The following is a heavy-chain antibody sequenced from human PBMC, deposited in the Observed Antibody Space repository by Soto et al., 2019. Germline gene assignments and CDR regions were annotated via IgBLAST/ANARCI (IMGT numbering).Heavy chain of an antibody. CDR2: TYYRSKWYN. V-gene: IGHV6-1*01. J-gene: IGHJ4*02. CDR1: GDSVSSNSAG. D-gene: IGHD3-3*01. CDR3: ARDIDFGY. Sequence: SQPLSLTCAISGDSVSSNSAGWDWIRQSPSRGLEWLGRTYYRSKWYNEYAVSVKSRITINPDTSRNQISLQLNSVTPEDTAVYYCARDIDFGYWGRGTQVTVSS.